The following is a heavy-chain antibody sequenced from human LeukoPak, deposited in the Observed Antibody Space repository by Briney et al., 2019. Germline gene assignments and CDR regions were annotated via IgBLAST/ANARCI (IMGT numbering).Heavy chain of an antibody. CDR1: GFTFSSYG. CDR2: ISYDGSNK. D-gene: IGHD6-19*01. J-gene: IGHJ4*02. CDR3: AKDLGDWSAVAGDY. V-gene: IGHV3-30*18. Sequence: PGGSLRLSCAASGFTFSSYGMHWVRQAPGKGLEWVAVISYDGSNKYYVDSVKGRFTISRDNSKNTLYLQMNSLRAEDTAVYYCAKDLGDWSAVAGDYWGQGTLVTVSS.